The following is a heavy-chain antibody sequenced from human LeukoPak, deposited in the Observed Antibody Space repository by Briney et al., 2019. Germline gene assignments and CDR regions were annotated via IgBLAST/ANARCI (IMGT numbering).Heavy chain of an antibody. V-gene: IGHV4-59*01. CDR2: IYYSGST. J-gene: IGHJ4*02. CDR1: GGSISSYY. Sequence: SETLSLTCTDPGGSISSYYWSWIRQPPGKGLGWSGYIYYSGSTNYNPSLKSRVTISVDTSKNQFSLKLSSVTAADTAVYYCARSPYYDILTGLDYWGQGTLVTVSS. D-gene: IGHD3-9*01. CDR3: ARSPYYDILTGLDY.